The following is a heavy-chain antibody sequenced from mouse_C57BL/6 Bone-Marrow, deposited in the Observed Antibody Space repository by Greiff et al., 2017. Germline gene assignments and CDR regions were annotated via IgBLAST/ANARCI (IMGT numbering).Heavy chain of an antibody. Sequence: EVKLMESGPELVKPGASVKISCKASGYSFTGYYMNWVKQSPEKSLEWIGEINPSTGGTTYNQKFKAKATLTVDKSSSTAYMQLKSLTSEDSAVYYCARRAYYYGSSYNYWGQGTTLTVSS. D-gene: IGHD1-1*01. CDR3: ARRAYYYGSSYNY. CDR1: GYSFTGYY. CDR2: INPSTGGT. V-gene: IGHV1-42*01. J-gene: IGHJ2*01.